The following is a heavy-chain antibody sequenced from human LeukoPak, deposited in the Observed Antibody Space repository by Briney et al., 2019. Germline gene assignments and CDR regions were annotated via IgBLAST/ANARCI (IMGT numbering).Heavy chain of an antibody. Sequence: ASVKVSCKASGYSFINYYIHWVRQAPGQGLEWMGIINPSGGSTSFAQKLQGRVTMTRDMSTSTVYMELNSLRSEDTAVYYCARAWEAVAGNYGVIDYWGQGTLVTVSS. D-gene: IGHD4-17*01. V-gene: IGHV1-46*01. CDR2: INPSGGST. CDR1: GYSFINYY. J-gene: IGHJ4*02. CDR3: ARAWEAVAGNYGVIDY.